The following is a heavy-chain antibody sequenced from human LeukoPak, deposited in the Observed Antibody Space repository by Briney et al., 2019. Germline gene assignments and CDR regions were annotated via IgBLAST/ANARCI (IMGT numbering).Heavy chain of an antibody. Sequence: GGSLRLSCVASGFTFSSYSMHWVRQAPGEGLEWVAVIWYDGSNKYYADSVKGRFTISRDNSKNTLYLQMNSLRAEDTAVYYCARGTYYYGSGSYGGFDYWGQGTLVTVSS. J-gene: IGHJ4*02. D-gene: IGHD3-10*01. V-gene: IGHV3-33*08. CDR3: ARGTYYYGSGSYGGFDY. CDR1: GFTFSSYS. CDR2: IWYDGSNK.